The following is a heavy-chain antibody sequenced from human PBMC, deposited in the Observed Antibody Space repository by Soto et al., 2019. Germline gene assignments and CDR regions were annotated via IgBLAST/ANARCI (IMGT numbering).Heavy chain of an antibody. CDR1: GYTFTSYA. Sequence: ASVKVSCKASGYTFTSYAMHWVRQAPGQRLEWMGWINAGNGNTKYSQKFQGRVTITRDTSASTAYMELSSLRSEDTAVYYCARFPLLRFLEWFFFDGMDVWGQRTTVTVSS. V-gene: IGHV1-3*01. CDR3: ARFPLLRFLEWFFFDGMDV. CDR2: INAGNGNT. J-gene: IGHJ6*02. D-gene: IGHD3-3*01.